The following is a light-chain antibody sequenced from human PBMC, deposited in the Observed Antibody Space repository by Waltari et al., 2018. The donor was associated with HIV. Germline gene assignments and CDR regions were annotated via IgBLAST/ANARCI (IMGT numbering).Light chain of an antibody. Sequence: QSVLTQPPSVSEAPRQRVTISCPGSSSNIGNNDVNWYQQVPGKAPKLLIYYDDLLSSGVSDRFSGSKSGTSASLAIRGLQSEDEAEYYCAAWDDYLNGYVFGSGTKVTVL. J-gene: IGLJ1*01. CDR2: YDD. CDR1: SSNIGNND. CDR3: AAWDDYLNGYV. V-gene: IGLV1-36*01.